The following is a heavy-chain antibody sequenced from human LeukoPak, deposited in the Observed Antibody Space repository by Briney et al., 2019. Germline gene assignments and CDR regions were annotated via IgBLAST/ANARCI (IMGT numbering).Heavy chain of an antibody. CDR2: ISSSSTYI. CDR3: AKWPEFSGSYYASPE. V-gene: IGHV3-21*04. Sequence: GGSLRLSCAASGFTFSSYTMNWVRQAPGKGLEWVSCISSSSTYIYYADSVKGRFTISRDNSKNTLYLQMNSLRAEDTAVYYCAKWPEFSGSYYASPEWGQGTLVTVSS. D-gene: IGHD1-26*01. CDR1: GFTFSSYT. J-gene: IGHJ4*02.